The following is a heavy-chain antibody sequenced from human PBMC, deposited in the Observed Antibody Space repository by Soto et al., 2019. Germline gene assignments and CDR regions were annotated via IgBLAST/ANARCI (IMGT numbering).Heavy chain of an antibody. Sequence: SETLSLTCTVSGGSISSYYWSWIRQPPGKRLEWIGYIYYSGSTNYNPSLKSRVTISVDTSKNQFSLKLSSVTAADTAVYYCARLLGAGSYLGYWGQGTLVTVSS. CDR3: ARLLGAGSYLGY. D-gene: IGHD3-10*01. CDR1: GGSISSYY. CDR2: IYYSGST. J-gene: IGHJ4*02. V-gene: IGHV4-59*01.